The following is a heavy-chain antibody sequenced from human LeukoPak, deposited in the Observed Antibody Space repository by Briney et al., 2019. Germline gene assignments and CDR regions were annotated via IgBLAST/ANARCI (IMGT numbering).Heavy chain of an antibody. CDR3: ARGTAVAHDY. V-gene: IGHV4-59*01. D-gene: IGHD6-19*01. CDR1: GGSISSYY. Sequence: PPETLSLTCTVSGGSISSYYWSWIRQPPGKGLEWIGYIYYSGSTNYNPSLKSRVTISVDTSKNQFSLKLSSVTAADTAVYYCARGTAVAHDYWGQGTLVTVSS. J-gene: IGHJ4*02. CDR2: IYYSGST.